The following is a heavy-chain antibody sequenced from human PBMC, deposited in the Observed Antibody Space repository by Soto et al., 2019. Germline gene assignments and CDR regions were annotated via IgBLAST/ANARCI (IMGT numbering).Heavy chain of an antibody. V-gene: IGHV3-7*03. D-gene: IGHD1-26*01. CDR3: ARCRSYGMEGVERAVDI. CDR1: GFTFRHFW. Sequence: EVQLVESGGGLVQPGGSLRLSCAASGFTFRHFWMNWVRQAPGKGLEWVANIKSDGSEKYYADSVKGRFTFSRDNAKHTLYLQMDRLRVEDTAVYYCARCRSYGMEGVERAVDIWGQGIKVTVSS. CDR2: IKSDGSEK. J-gene: IGHJ3*02.